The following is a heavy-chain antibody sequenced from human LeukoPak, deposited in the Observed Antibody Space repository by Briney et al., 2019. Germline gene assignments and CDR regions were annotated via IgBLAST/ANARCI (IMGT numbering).Heavy chain of an antibody. CDR3: ARSSSE. D-gene: IGHD6-6*01. V-gene: IGHV4-38-2*02. Sequence: PSETLSLTCTVSGYSISSGYYWGWIRPPPGKGLEWIGSIYHSGSTYYNPSLKSRVTISVDTSKNQFSLKLSSVTAADTAVYYCARSSSEWGQGTLVTVSS. J-gene: IGHJ4*02. CDR2: IYHSGST. CDR1: GYSISSGYY.